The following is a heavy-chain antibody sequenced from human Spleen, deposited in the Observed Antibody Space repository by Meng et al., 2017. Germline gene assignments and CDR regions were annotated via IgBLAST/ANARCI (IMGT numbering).Heavy chain of an antibody. V-gene: IGHV4-61*02. CDR2: IQIGGTT. D-gene: IGHD3/OR15-3a*01. Sequence: SETLSLTCTVSGDSISSGIYFWTWMRQPAGKGLEYIGRIQIGGTTGYNPSLASRVTISLDTSRNQFSLHLNSVTAADTAIYYCAREPYDSWFFFDPWSQGTLVTVSS. CDR1: GDSISSGIYF. CDR3: AREPYDSWFFFDP. J-gene: IGHJ5*02.